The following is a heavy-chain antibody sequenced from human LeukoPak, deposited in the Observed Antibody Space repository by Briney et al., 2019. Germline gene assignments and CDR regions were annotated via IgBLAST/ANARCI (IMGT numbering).Heavy chain of an antibody. V-gene: IGHV1-69*13. CDR1: GGTFSSYA. D-gene: IGHD2-2*02. CDR3: ARDLEGYCSSTSCYRGIDWFDP. Sequence: SVKVSCKASGGTFSSYAISWVRQAPGQGLEWMGGIIPIFGTANYAQKFQGRVTITADESTSTAYMELSSLRSEDTAVYYCARDLEGYCSSTSCYRGIDWFDPWGQGTLVTVSS. J-gene: IGHJ5*02. CDR2: IIPIFGTA.